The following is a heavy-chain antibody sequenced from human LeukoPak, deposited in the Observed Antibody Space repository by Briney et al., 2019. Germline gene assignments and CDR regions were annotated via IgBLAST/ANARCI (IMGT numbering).Heavy chain of an antibody. V-gene: IGHV3-30*02. J-gene: IGHJ4*02. CDR2: IRNDGSNK. D-gene: IGHD6-19*01. CDR1: GFTVSNYG. CDR3: AKDSSGWSGDY. Sequence: GGSLRLSCAASGFTVSNYGMHWVRQAPGKGLEWVAFIRNDGSNKYYADSVKGRFTISRDNSKSTLYLQMNSLRAEDTAVYYCAKDSSGWSGDYWGQGTLVTVSS.